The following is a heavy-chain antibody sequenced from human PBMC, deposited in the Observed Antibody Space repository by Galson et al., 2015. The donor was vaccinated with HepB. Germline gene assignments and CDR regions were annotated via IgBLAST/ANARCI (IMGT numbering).Heavy chain of an antibody. J-gene: IGHJ6*02. V-gene: IGHV4-4*02. D-gene: IGHD5-18*01. CDR2: IYHSGST. CDR1: GGSISSSNW. Sequence: SETLSLTCAVSGGSISSSNWWSWVRQPPGKGLEWIGEIYHSGSTNYNPSLKSRVTISVDKSKNQISLKLSSVTAADTAVYYCAKMDTAMAYYYYGMDVWGQGTTVTVSS. CDR3: AKMDTAMAYYYYGMDV.